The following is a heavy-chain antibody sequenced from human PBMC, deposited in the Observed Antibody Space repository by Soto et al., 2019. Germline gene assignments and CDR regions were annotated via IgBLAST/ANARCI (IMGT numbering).Heavy chain of an antibody. V-gene: IGHV4-31*03. Sequence: TLSLTCTVSGGSISSGGYYWSWIRQHPGKGLEWIGYIYYSGSTYYNPSLKSRVTISVDTSKNQFSLKLSSVTAADTAVYYCARAQYDSSGYYFLDAFDIWGQGTMVTVSS. CDR3: ARAQYDSSGYYFLDAFDI. CDR2: IYYSGST. D-gene: IGHD3-22*01. J-gene: IGHJ3*02. CDR1: GGSISSGGYY.